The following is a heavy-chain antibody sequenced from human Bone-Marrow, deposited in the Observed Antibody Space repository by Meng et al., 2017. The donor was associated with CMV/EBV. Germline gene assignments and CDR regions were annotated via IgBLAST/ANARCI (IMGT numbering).Heavy chain of an antibody. V-gene: IGHV3-30*02. D-gene: IGHD3-3*01. CDR3: ARDTDLGYYDFWSRTGPPYGMDV. CDR2: IRSDGSNK. Sequence: GESLKISCAASRFTFSNYGMHWVRQAPGKGLEWVAFIRSDGSNKYYADSVKGRFTISRDNSKNTLYLQMNSLRAEDTAVYYCARDTDLGYYDFWSRTGPPYGMDVWGQGTTVTVSS. CDR1: RFTFSNYG. J-gene: IGHJ6*02.